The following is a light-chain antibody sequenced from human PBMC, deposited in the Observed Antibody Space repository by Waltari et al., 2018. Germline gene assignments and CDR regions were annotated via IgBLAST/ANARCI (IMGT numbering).Light chain of an antibody. CDR3: NSYTSTTTPV. CDR1: SSDLGGYNF. V-gene: IGLV2-14*03. J-gene: IGLJ3*02. Sequence: QSALTQPASVSGSLGQSITISFTGTSSDLGGYNFGSWYQQHPGLAPKLIIYDVSNRPSGVSDRFSGSKSGNTASLTISGLQAEDAADYYCNSYTSTTTPVFGGGTKVTVL. CDR2: DVS.